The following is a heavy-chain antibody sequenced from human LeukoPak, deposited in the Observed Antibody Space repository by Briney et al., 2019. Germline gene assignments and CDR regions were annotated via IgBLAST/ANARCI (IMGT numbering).Heavy chain of an antibody. CDR3: ARDLNRDYDFWARYGMDV. Sequence: PGGSLRLSCAASGFTFSSYSMNWVRQAPGKGLEWVSYISSSSSTIYYADSMKGRFTISRDNAKNSLYLQMNSLRDEDTAVYYCARDLNRDYDFWARYGMDVWGQGTTVTVS. J-gene: IGHJ6*02. D-gene: IGHD3-3*01. CDR1: GFTFSSYS. V-gene: IGHV3-48*02. CDR2: ISSSSSTI.